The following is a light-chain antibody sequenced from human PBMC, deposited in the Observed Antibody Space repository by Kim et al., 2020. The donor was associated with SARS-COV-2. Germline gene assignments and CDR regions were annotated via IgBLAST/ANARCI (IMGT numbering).Light chain of an antibody. J-gene: IGLJ2*01. CDR2: DVT. V-gene: IGLV2-23*02. CDR1: NSDIGIYNL. Sequence: GQSCTISCTGTNSDIGIYNLVSWYQHHPGRAPLLIIYDVTKRPSRVSNRFSASKSGNTASLTISGLQAEDEANYYCCSYAGSNTIVFGGGTQLTVL. CDR3: CSYAGSNTIV.